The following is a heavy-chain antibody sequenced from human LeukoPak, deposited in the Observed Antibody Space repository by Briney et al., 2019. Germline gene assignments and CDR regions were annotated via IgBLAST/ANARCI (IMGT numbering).Heavy chain of an antibody. J-gene: IGHJ6*02. CDR1: GFTFSSYG. CDR3: AKEVGSSSWCSRGVYGMDV. CDR2: IRYDGSNK. V-gene: IGHV3-30*02. D-gene: IGHD6-13*01. Sequence: PGGSLRLSCAASGFTFSSYGMHWVRQAPGKGLEWVAFIRYDGSNKYYADSVKGRFTISRDNSKNTLYLQMNSLRAEDTAVYYCAKEVGSSSWCSRGVYGMDVWGQGTTVTVSS.